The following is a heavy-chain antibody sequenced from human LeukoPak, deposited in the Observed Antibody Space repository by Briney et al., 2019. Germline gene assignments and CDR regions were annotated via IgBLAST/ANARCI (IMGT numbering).Heavy chain of an antibody. V-gene: IGHV1-2*02. J-gene: IGHJ4*02. CDR1: GYTFTGYY. CDR3: ARTDSSGYYQDY. Sequence: ASVKVSCKASGYTFTGYYMHRVRQAPGQGLEWMGWINPNSGGTNYAQKFQGRVTMTRDTSISTAYMELSRLRSDDTAVYYCARTDSSGYYQDYWGQGTLVTVSS. CDR2: INPNSGGT. D-gene: IGHD3-22*01.